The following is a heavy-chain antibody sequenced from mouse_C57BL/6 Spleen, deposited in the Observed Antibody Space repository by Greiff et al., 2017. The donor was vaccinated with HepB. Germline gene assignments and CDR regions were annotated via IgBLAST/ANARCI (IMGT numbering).Heavy chain of an antibody. J-gene: IGHJ4*01. D-gene: IGHD1-1*01. Sequence: EVQVVESGAELVRPGASVKLSCTASGFNIKDYYMHWVKQRPEQGLEWIGRIDPEDGDTEYDPTFQGKATMTADTSSNTAYLQLSSLTSEDTAVYYCTSVYGSSYDYAMDYWGQGTSVTVSS. CDR2: IDPEDGDT. CDR1: GFNIKDYY. V-gene: IGHV14-1*01. CDR3: TSVYGSSYDYAMDY.